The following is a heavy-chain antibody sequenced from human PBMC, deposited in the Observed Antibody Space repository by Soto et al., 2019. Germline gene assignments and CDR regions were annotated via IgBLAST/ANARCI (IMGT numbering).Heavy chain of an antibody. V-gene: IGHV3-15*07. D-gene: IGHD3-22*01. Sequence: VRSLRPSCPATGFTCSNPWINWLRQAPGKGLEWVGRIKSKTDGGTADYAEPVKGRFAISRDDSNNMVYLQMNSLKIEDTAVYYCTTDSYSTIIIVRFDYWGHGTLVTVSS. J-gene: IGHJ4*01. CDR1: GFTCSNPW. CDR3: TTDSYSTIIIVRFDY. CDR2: IKSKTDGGTA.